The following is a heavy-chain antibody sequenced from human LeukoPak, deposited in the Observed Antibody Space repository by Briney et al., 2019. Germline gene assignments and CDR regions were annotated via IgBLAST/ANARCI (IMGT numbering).Heavy chain of an antibody. CDR2: INHSGST. Sequence: PSETLSLTCAVYGGSFSGYYWSWIRQPPGKGLEWIGEINHSGSTNYNPPLKSRVTISVDTSKNQFSLKLSSVTAADTAVYYCARGRPPIYCSGGSCPRYYYYYMDVWGKGTTVTVSS. V-gene: IGHV4-34*01. D-gene: IGHD2-15*01. J-gene: IGHJ6*03. CDR1: GGSFSGYY. CDR3: ARGRPPIYCSGGSCPRYYYYYMDV.